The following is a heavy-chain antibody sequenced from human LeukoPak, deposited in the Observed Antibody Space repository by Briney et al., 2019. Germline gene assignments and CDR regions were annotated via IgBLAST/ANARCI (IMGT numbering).Heavy chain of an antibody. J-gene: IGHJ4*02. V-gene: IGHV3-53*01. Sequence: GGSLSLSCAASGFTVSSSYMSWVRQAPGRGLEWASVIYSGGDTYYADSVKGRFTISRDNSKNTLYLQMNSLRAEDTAMYYCARDKYSGSYTPWNYFDYWGQGTLVTVSS. CDR3: ARDKYSGSYTPWNYFDY. CDR2: IYSGGDT. D-gene: IGHD1-26*01. CDR1: GFTVSSSY.